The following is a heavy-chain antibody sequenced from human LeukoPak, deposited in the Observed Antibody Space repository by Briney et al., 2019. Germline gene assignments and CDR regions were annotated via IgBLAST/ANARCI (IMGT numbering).Heavy chain of an antibody. CDR3: TTVGYDSSGFDY. J-gene: IGHJ4*02. Sequence: KPGGSLNLSCAASGVPFSNAWMSWVGQAPGKGLEWVGRIKRKTDGGTTDYAAPVKGRFTISRDDSKNTLYLQMNSLKNEDTAVYYCTTVGYDSSGFDYWGQGTLVTVSS. V-gene: IGHV3-15*01. D-gene: IGHD3-22*01. CDR2: IKRKTDGGTT. CDR1: GVPFSNAW.